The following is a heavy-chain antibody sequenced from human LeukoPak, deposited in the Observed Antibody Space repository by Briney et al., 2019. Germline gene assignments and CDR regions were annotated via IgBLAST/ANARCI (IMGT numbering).Heavy chain of an antibody. D-gene: IGHD6-13*01. Sequence: SETLSLTCTVSGGSISSGDYYWSWIRQPPGKGLEWIGYIYYSGSTYYNPSLKSRATISVDTSKNQFSLKLSSVTAADTAVYYCASSIAAAGTSFDYWGQGTLVTVS. V-gene: IGHV4-30-4*01. CDR1: GGSISSGDYY. CDR3: ASSIAAAGTSFDY. CDR2: IYYSGST. J-gene: IGHJ4*02.